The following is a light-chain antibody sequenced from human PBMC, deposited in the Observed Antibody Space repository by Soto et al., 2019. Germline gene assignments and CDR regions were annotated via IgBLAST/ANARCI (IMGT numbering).Light chain of an antibody. J-gene: IGKJ1*01. CDR1: QSVSRNY. V-gene: IGKV3-20*01. CDR2: AAT. CDR3: QQYGSSPRT. Sequence: PGARATLSCRASQSVSRNYLAWYQQKPGQAPRLLIYAATSRITGIPDRFSASGSGTDFTLTISRLEPEDFAVYHCQQYGSSPRTFGQGTKVEVK.